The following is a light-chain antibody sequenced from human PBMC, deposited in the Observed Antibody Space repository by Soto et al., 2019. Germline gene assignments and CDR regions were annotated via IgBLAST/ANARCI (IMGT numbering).Light chain of an antibody. CDR3: QQRSNWPPFLYT. V-gene: IGKV3-11*01. CDR1: QSVSSY. Sequence: EIVLTQSPATLSLSPGERATLSCRASQSVSSYLAWYQQKPGQAPRLLIYDASNRATGIPARFSGSGSGTAFTLTISILEPEDFAVYYCQQRSNWPPFLYTFGQATKLEIK. J-gene: IGKJ2*01. CDR2: DAS.